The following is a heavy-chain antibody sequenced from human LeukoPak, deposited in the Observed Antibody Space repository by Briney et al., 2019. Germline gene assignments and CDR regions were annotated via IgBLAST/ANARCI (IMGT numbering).Heavy chain of an antibody. Sequence: GRSLRLSCAASGFTFSSYGMHWVRQAPGKGLEWVAVISYDGSNKYYADSVKGRFTLPRDNSTNTLYLQINSLRAEDTAVYYCPKEEVTISPLRSSSMDVWGQGTTVTVSS. CDR3: PKEEVTISPLRSSSMDV. CDR2: ISYDGSNK. J-gene: IGHJ6*02. D-gene: IGHD3-10*01. CDR1: GFTFSSYG. V-gene: IGHV3-30*18.